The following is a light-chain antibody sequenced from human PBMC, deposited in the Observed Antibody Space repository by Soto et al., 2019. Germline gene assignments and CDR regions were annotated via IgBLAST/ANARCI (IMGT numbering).Light chain of an antibody. CDR2: EVT. CDR1: SSDVGGYDF. Sequence: QSVLTQPASVSGSPGQSITISCTGTSSDVGGYDFVSWYQQHPGKAPKLIIYEVTNRPSGVSNRFSGSKSGNTASLTISGLQAEDEADYFCTSYSSSNNFDVVFGGGTKVTVL. V-gene: IGLV2-14*01. J-gene: IGLJ2*01. CDR3: TSYSSSNNFDVV.